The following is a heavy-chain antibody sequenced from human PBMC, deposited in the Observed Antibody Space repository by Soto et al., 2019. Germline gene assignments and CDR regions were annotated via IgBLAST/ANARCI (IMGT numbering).Heavy chain of an antibody. CDR1: GYTFTSYA. D-gene: IGHD2-21*01. CDR3: ARGGGDGYNFDY. Sequence: ASVKVSCKASGYTFTSYAMHWVRQAPGQRLEWMGWINPGNGNTKYSQKFQGRVTITRDTSASTAHVELISLRSEETAVYYCARGGGDGYNFDYWGQGTLVTVSS. J-gene: IGHJ4*02. V-gene: IGHV1-3*01. CDR2: INPGNGNT.